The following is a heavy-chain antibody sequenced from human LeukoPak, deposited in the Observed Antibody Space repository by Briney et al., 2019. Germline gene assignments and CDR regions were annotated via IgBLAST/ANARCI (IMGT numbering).Heavy chain of an antibody. CDR2: VWYDGSNK. CDR1: GFTFSSYW. CDR3: AAEIAALCY. D-gene: IGHD6-6*01. Sequence: GGSLRLSCAASGFTFSSYWMSWVRQAPGKGLEWVAVVWYDGSNKYYADSVKGRFTISRDNSKNTLYLQMNSLRAEDTAVYYCAAEIAALCYWGQGTLVTVSS. J-gene: IGHJ4*02. V-gene: IGHV3-33*08.